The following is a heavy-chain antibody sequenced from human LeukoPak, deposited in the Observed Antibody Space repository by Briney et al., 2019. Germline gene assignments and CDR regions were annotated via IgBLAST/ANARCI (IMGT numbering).Heavy chain of an antibody. J-gene: IGHJ3*02. V-gene: IGHV4-39*07. CDR2: VYYSGST. Sequence: SETLSLTCTVSVGSITTSSYYWGWIRQSPGKGLEWIGTVYYSGSTCYNPSLKSRVTISLDTSKHQFSLKLSSVTAADTAVYYCTFNLGSGSYAFDIWGQGTMVTVSS. CDR1: VGSITTSSYY. D-gene: IGHD3-10*01. CDR3: TFNLGSGSYAFDI.